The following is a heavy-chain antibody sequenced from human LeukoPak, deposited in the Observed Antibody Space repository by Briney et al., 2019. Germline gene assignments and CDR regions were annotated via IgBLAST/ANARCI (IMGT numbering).Heavy chain of an antibody. Sequence: SETLSLTCTVSGDSIDSYYWSWMRQPPGKGLEWIGYIYYRGTTSYNPFLKSRVTISVDTSKNQFSLKLNSVTAADTAVYYCARLPRYGGYDHFDYWGQGILVIVSS. J-gene: IGHJ4*02. CDR1: GDSIDSYY. CDR3: ARLPRYGGYDHFDY. CDR2: IYYRGTT. V-gene: IGHV4-59*12. D-gene: IGHD5-12*01.